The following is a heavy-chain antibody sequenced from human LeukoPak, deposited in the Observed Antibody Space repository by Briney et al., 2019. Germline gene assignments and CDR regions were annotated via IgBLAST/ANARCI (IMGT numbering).Heavy chain of an antibody. CDR1: GFIFSNYA. J-gene: IGHJ4*02. D-gene: IGHD2-2*02. Sequence: KPGGSLRLSCTTSGFIFSNYAMSWVRQTPGKGLEWVSSISSISSYISYADSVKGRFTISRDNAKNSLYLQMNSLRAEDSAVYYCARSDCSSTSCYIYWGQGTLVTVSS. CDR3: ARSDCSSTSCYIY. CDR2: ISSISSYI. V-gene: IGHV3-21*01.